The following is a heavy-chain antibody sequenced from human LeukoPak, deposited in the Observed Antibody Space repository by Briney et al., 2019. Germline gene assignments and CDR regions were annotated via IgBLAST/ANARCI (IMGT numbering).Heavy chain of an antibody. V-gene: IGHV1-2*02. J-gene: IGHJ5*02. CDR2: INPNSGGT. Sequence: GASVKVPCKASGYTFTGYYMHWVRQAPGQGLEWMGWINPNSGGTNYAQKFQGRVTMTRDTSISTAYMELSRLRSDDTAVYYCARQPSSSPRWFDPWGQGTLVTVSS. CDR3: ARQPSSSPRWFDP. D-gene: IGHD2-2*01. CDR1: GYTFTGYY.